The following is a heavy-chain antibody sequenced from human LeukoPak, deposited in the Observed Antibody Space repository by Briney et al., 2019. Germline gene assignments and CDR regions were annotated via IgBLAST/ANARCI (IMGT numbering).Heavy chain of an antibody. CDR3: AKVETAAAAALRGFDY. D-gene: IGHD6-13*01. J-gene: IGHJ4*02. Sequence: GGSLRLSCAASGFTFSSYAMSWVRQAPGKGLEWVSSIGGSGGSTYYADSVKGRFSISRDNSKNTLYLQMNSLRAEDTAVYYCAKVETAAAAALRGFDYWGQGTLVTVSS. V-gene: IGHV3-23*01. CDR1: GFTFSSYA. CDR2: IGGSGGST.